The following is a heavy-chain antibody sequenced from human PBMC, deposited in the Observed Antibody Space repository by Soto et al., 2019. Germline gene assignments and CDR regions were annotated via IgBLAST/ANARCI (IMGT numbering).Heavy chain of an antibody. CDR1: GFTFTSYW. CDR3: AKHESYCSTTTCSNFDY. J-gene: IGHJ4*02. Sequence: ESLKISCKGSGFTFTSYWIAWVRQMPGKGLEWMGIIYPGDSDSSYSPSFQGQVTISADKSINTAYLHWSSLKASDTAIYYCAKHESYCSTTTCSNFDYWGQGTLVTVSS. V-gene: IGHV5-51*01. D-gene: IGHD2-2*01. CDR2: IYPGDSDS.